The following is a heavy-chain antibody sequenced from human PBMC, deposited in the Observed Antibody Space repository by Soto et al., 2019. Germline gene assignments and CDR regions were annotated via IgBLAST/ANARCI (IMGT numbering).Heavy chain of an antibody. D-gene: IGHD3-9*01. CDR3: ARDPRKVSITIFCLFIPKTYYFDY. CDR2: IWYDGSNK. V-gene: IGHV3-33*01. J-gene: IGHJ4*02. CDR1: GFTFSSYG. Sequence: QVQLVESGGGVVQPGRSLRLSCAASGFTFSSYGMHWVRQAPGKGLEWVAVIWYDGSNKYYADSVKGRFTISRDNSKNTLYLQMNSLRAEETAVYYCARDPRKVSITIFCLFIPKTYYFDYWGQGTLVTVYS.